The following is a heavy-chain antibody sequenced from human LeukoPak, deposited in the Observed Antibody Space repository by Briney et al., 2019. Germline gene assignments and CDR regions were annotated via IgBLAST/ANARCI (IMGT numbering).Heavy chain of an antibody. D-gene: IGHD6-19*01. Sequence: PSETLSLTCAVYGGSFSGYYWSWIRQPPGKGLEWIGEINHSGSTNYNPSLKSRVTISVDTSKNQFSLNVNSVTAADTAVYYCASSDSSGWYSLNYWGQGTLVTVSS. V-gene: IGHV4-34*01. CDR2: INHSGST. CDR3: ASSDSSGWYSLNY. J-gene: IGHJ4*02. CDR1: GGSFSGYY.